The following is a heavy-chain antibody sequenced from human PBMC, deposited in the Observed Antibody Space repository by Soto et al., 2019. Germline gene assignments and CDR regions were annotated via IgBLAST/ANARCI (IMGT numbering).Heavy chain of an antibody. CDR3: GTTFEY. CDR2: ISNDGSRT. D-gene: IGHD1-26*01. J-gene: IGHJ4*02. V-gene: IGHV3-74*01. Sequence: EVQVVESGGALVQPGGSLRLSCAASGFTFSNYWMHWVRQVPGEGLVWVSSISNDGSRTWYADSVRGRIAMSRDNARNLVYLQMNSLTAEDTAVYYCGTTFEYWGQGALVTVSS. CDR1: GFTFSNYW.